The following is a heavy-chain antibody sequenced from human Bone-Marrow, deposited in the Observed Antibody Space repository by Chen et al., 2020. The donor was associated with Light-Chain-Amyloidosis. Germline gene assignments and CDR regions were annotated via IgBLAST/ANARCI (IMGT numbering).Heavy chain of an antibody. CDR3: TRKGGYFDF. CDR1: GFNFSSFG. J-gene: IGHJ4*02. CDR2: VSGSTVST. D-gene: IGHD3-10*01. V-gene: IGHV3-23*04. Sequence: EVQLVESGGGLVQPGGSLRLSCATSGFNFSSFGMRWVRQAPGKGLGWVSTVSGSTVSTYYAGAVKGRFIISRDNSKSTLYLQMNSLRAGDTAVYFCTRKGGYFDFWGQGSLVTVSS.